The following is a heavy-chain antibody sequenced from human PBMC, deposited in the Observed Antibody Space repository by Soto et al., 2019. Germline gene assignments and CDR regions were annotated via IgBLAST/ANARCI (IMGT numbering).Heavy chain of an antibody. Sequence: SETLSLTCTVSGGSISSGGYYWSWIRQHPGKGLEWIGYIYYSGSTYYNPSLKSRVTISVDTSKNQFSLKLSSVTAADTAVYYCARDLSDGDNWFDPWGQGTLVTVSS. V-gene: IGHV4-31*03. CDR1: GGSISSGGYY. D-gene: IGHD5-18*01. CDR2: IYYSGST. CDR3: ARDLSDGDNWFDP. J-gene: IGHJ5*02.